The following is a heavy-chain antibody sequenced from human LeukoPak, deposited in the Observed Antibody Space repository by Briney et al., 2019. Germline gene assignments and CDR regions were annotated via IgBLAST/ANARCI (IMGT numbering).Heavy chain of an antibody. J-gene: IGHJ3*02. CDR1: GYTFNNYA. D-gene: IGHD5-12*01. V-gene: IGHV1-3*01. CDR3: ARAQGSGSAFDI. Sequence: ASVTVSCKASGYTFNNYAMHWLRQAPGQRLEWIGWINAGNGNTKYSQKFQGRVTITRDTSASTAYMELSSLRSEDTAVYYCARAQGSGSAFDIWGQGTMVTVSS. CDR2: INAGNGNT.